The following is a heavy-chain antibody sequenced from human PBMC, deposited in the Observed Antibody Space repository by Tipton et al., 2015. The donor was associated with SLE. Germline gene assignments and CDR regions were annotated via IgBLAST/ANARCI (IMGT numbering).Heavy chain of an antibody. Sequence: GSLRLSCAASGFNFKSYSMNWARRAPGKGLEWISYISSSSSPIYYAESVKGRFTISRDNAKNSLYLQMSNLRAEDTALYYCARGSLGFSEWDPWGQGTLVTVSS. CDR2: ISSSSSPI. V-gene: IGHV3-48*01. CDR3: ARGSLGFSEWDP. J-gene: IGHJ5*02. CDR1: GFNFKSYS. D-gene: IGHD3-3*01.